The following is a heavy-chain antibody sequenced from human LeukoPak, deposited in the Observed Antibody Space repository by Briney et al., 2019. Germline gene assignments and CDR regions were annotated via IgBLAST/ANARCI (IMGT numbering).Heavy chain of an antibody. CDR1: GGSFSGYY. V-gene: IGHV4-34*01. CDR2: INHSGST. Sequence: SETLSLTCAVYGGSFSGYYWSWIRQPPGKGLEWIGEINHSGSTNYNPSLKSRVTIPVDTSKNQFSLKLSSVTAADTAVYYCAREAPFPRDWFDPWGQGTLVTVSS. CDR3: AREAPFPRDWFDP. J-gene: IGHJ5*02. D-gene: IGHD2/OR15-2a*01.